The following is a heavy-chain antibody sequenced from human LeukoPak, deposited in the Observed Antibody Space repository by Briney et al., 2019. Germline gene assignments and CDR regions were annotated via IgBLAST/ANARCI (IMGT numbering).Heavy chain of an antibody. CDR1: GFTFSRYD. J-gene: IGHJ4*02. CDR3: VRHDFWSGFKGGDY. CDR2: IGTAGDT. V-gene: IGHV3-13*01. Sequence: GGSLRLSCAASGFTFSRYDMHWVRQVTGKGLEWVSAIGTAGDTYYPGSVKGRFTISRDNAKNSLYLQMNSLRAEDTAFYYCVRHDFWSGFKGGDYWGQGTLVTVSS. D-gene: IGHD3-3*01.